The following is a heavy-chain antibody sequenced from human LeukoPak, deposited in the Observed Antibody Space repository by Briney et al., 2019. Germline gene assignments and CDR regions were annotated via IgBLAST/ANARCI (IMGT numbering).Heavy chain of an antibody. V-gene: IGHV3-53*05. CDR2: IYSGGST. CDR1: GFTVSSKF. D-gene: IGHD3-10*01. Sequence: GGSLRLSCAASGFTVSSKFMSWVRQAPGKGLEWVSVIYSGGSTHYADSVKGRVTISRDNSKNTLYLQMNSLRAEDTAVYYCAKQARRAYYYGSGTYAGSHYFDYWGQGTLVTVSS. J-gene: IGHJ4*02. CDR3: AKQARRAYYYGSGTYAGSHYFDY.